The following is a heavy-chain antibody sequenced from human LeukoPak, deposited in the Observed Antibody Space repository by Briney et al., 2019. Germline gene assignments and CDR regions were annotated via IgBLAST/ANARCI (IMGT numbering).Heavy chain of an antibody. CDR3: ARHALYSSIIRNYYYGMDV. J-gene: IGHJ6*02. V-gene: IGHV4-59*08. CDR2: IYYSGST. Sequence: PSETLSLTCTVSGGSISPYYWSWIRQSPGKGLEWIGYIYYSGSTNYNPSLKSRVTISVDTSKNQFSLKLSSVTAADTAVYYCARHALYSSIIRNYYYGMDVWGQGTTVTVSS. D-gene: IGHD5-18*01. CDR1: GGSISPYY.